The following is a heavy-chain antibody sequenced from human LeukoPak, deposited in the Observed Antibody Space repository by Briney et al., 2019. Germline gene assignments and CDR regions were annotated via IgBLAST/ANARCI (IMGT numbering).Heavy chain of an antibody. Sequence: SETLSLTCTVSGGSISSYYWSWIRQPPGKGLGWIGYIYYSGSTNYNPSLKSRVTISVDTSKNQFSLKLSSVTAADTAVYYCAGAARYRGYFDYWGQGTLVTVSS. D-gene: IGHD2-15*01. CDR3: AGAARYRGYFDY. CDR2: IYYSGST. CDR1: GGSISSYY. J-gene: IGHJ4*02. V-gene: IGHV4-59*01.